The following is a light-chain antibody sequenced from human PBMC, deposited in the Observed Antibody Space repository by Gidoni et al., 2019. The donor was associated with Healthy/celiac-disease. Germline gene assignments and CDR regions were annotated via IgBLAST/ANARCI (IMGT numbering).Light chain of an antibody. CDR1: QSLLHSNGYNY. V-gene: IGKV2-28*01. CDR3: MQALQTPFT. Sequence: DIVITQSPISLPVTPGEPASISCRSSQSLLHSNGYNYLDWYLQKPGQSPQLLIYLGSNRASGVPDRFSGRGSGTDFTLKISRVEAEDVGVYYCMQALQTPFTFGPETKVDIK. CDR2: LGS. J-gene: IGKJ3*01.